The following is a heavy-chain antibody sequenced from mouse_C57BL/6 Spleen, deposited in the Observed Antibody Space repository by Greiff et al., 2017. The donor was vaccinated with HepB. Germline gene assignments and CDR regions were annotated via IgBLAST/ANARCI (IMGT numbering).Heavy chain of an antibody. CDR2: IRSKSSNTAT. CDR3: VRDKLGHFDV. V-gene: IGHV10-3*01. CDR1: GFTFNTYA. J-gene: IGHJ1*03. D-gene: IGHD4-1*01. Sequence: EVQLVESGGGLVQPKGSLKLSCAASGFTFNTYAMHWVRQAPGKGLEWVARIRSKSSNTATYYADSVKDRFTISRDDSQSMLYLQMNNLKTEDTAMYYCVRDKLGHFDVWGTGTTVTVSS.